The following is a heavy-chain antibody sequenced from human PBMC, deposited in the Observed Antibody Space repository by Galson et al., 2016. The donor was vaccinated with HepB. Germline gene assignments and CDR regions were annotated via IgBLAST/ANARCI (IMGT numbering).Heavy chain of an antibody. CDR1: GFTFSSYG. D-gene: IGHD2/OR15-2a*01. V-gene: IGHV3-30*18. Sequence: SLRLSCAASGFTFSSYGMHWVRQAPRKGLEGVAVISHDVNNKYYAMSVKGRFTISRDHSKNTMHLPMNSLRGDDTAVYYCAKDRFYEPSPGYWGPGTLVTVSS. CDR3: AKDRFYEPSPGY. J-gene: IGHJ4*02. CDR2: ISHDVNNK.